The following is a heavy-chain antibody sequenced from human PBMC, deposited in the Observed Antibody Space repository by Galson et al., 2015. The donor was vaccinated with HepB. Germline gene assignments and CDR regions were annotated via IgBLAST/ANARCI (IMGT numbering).Heavy chain of an antibody. J-gene: IGHJ6*02. CDR1: GYTFINYY. D-gene: IGHD6-6*01. CDR3: ARVPYKTARPEGMDYYYAMDV. CDR2: INPSDGRS. V-gene: IGHV1-46*01. Sequence: VKVSCKASGYTFINYYIHWVRQAPGQGLEWMGFINPSDGRSTYAQKIQGRVTMTRDTSTSTVYMELSSLRSEDTAVYYCARVPYKTARPEGMDYYYAMDVWGQGTTVTVSS.